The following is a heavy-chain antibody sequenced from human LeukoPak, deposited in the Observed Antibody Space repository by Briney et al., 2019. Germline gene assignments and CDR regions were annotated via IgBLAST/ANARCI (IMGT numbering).Heavy chain of an antibody. V-gene: IGHV1-69*05. CDR3: ARDHVYYYDSSGLVY. D-gene: IGHD3-22*01. CDR2: IIPIFGTA. CDR1: GGTFSSCA. Sequence: GSSVKVSCKASGGTFSSCAISWVRQAPGQGLEWMGGIIPIFGTANYAQKFQGRVTITTDESTSTAYMELSSLRSEDTAVYYCARDHVYYYDSSGLVYWGQGTLVTVSS. J-gene: IGHJ4*02.